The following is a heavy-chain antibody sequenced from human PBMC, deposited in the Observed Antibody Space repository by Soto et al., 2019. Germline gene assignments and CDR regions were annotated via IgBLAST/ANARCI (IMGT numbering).Heavy chain of an antibody. CDR3: ARAFYGDYAPYYYGMDV. J-gene: IGHJ6*02. CDR1: GYSISSGFY. CDR2: VYHSGST. V-gene: IGHV4-38-2*01. Sequence: SETLSLTCGVSGYSISSGFYWGWIRQAPGKGLEWIGNVYHSGSTYYNPYNPSLKSRVTISVDTSKNQFSLRLRSVTAADTAVYYCARAFYGDYAPYYYGMDVWGQGTTVTVS. D-gene: IGHD4-17*01.